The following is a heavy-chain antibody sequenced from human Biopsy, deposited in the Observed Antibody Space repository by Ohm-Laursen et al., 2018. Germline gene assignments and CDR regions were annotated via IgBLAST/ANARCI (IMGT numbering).Heavy chain of an antibody. Sequence: GTLSLTCVVSGVSISSYFWSWIRQPPGKGLEWIGDIYYSGSTKYNPSLKSRVTISVDTSKNQFSLRLNSVTAADTAVYYCARATNSTGWPYYYFYGMDVWGQGTAVTVSS. CDR2: IYYSGST. CDR3: ARATNSTGWPYYYFYGMDV. D-gene: IGHD2/OR15-2a*01. CDR1: GVSISSYF. J-gene: IGHJ6*02. V-gene: IGHV4-59*01.